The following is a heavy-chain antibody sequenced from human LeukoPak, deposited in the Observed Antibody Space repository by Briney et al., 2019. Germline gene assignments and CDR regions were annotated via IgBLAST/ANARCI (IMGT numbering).Heavy chain of an antibody. J-gene: IGHJ5*02. V-gene: IGHV4-34*01. D-gene: IGHD4-23*01. CDR1: GGSFSGYY. CDR2: INHSGST. CDR3: ARAYYGGNSGGWFDP. Sequence: SETLSLTCAVYGGSFSGYYWSWIRQPPGKGLEWIGEINHSGSTNYNPSLKSRVTISVDTSKNQFSLKLSSVTAADTAVYYCARAYYGGNSGGWFDPWGQGTLVTVSS.